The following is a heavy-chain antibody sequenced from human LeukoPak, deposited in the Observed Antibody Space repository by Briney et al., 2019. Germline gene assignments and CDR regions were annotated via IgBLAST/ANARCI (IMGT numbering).Heavy chain of an antibody. CDR2: IYYSGST. V-gene: IGHV4-59*01. Sequence: SETLSLTCTVSGGSISSYYWSWIRQPPGKGLEWIGYIYYSGSTNYNPSLKSRVTISVDTSKNQFSLKLSSVTAADTAVYYCARDSSSWTPGWFDPWGQGTLVAVSS. CDR1: GGSISSYY. CDR3: ARDSSSWTPGWFDP. J-gene: IGHJ5*02. D-gene: IGHD6-13*01.